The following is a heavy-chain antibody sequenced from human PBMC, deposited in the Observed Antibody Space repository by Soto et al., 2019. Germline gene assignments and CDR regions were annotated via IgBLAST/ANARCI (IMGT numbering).Heavy chain of an antibody. CDR2: ISSSSSYT. V-gene: IGHV3-11*06. D-gene: IGHD2-21*02. CDR1: GFTFSDYY. J-gene: IGHJ4*02. CDR3: ARFGRKVVVTAILFDY. Sequence: GESLRLSCAASGFTFSDYYMSWIRQAPGKGLEWVSYISSSSSYTNYADSVKGRFTISRDNAKNSLYLQMNSLRAEDTAVYYCARFGRKVVVTAILFDYWGQGTLVTVSS.